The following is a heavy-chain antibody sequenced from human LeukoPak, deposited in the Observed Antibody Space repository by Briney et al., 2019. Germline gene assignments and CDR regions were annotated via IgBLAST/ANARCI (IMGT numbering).Heavy chain of an antibody. D-gene: IGHD2-21*01. CDR1: GFTFKSYW. CDR2: INTDGSTT. Sequence: GGSLRLSCAASGFTFKSYWMYWVRQAPGKGLVWVSRINTDGSTTTYADSVKGRFTISRDNANNMVYLQMSSLRAEDTAVYYCARYRMVSYYFDNWGQGSLVTVSS. J-gene: IGHJ4*02. CDR3: ARYRMVSYYFDN. V-gene: IGHV3-74*01.